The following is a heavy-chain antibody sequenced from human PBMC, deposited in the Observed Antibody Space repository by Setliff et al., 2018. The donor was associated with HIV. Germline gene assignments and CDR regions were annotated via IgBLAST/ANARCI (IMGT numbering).Heavy chain of an antibody. D-gene: IGHD6-19*01. Sequence: TSETLSLTCTVSAGSIRSSTYYWAWIRQPPGKGLEWIGTIYYSGGTYYNPSLKSRATISVDTSKNQFSLKLSSVTAADTAVYYCIIAYSSGWLAPMGFDSWGQGTLVTVSS. CDR2: IYYSGGT. CDR1: AGSIRSSTYY. CDR3: IIAYSSGWLAPMGFDS. V-gene: IGHV4-39*01. J-gene: IGHJ4*02.